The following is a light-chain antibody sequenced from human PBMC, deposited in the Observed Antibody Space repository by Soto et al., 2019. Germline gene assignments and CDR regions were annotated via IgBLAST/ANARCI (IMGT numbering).Light chain of an antibody. J-gene: IGKJ1*01. CDR1: QSISPW. V-gene: IGKV1-5*03. CDR3: QHYKAYSRT. Sequence: DIQMTQSPSTLSASVGDRVTITCRARQSISPWLAWYQQKPGEAPKVLIYKTSTLQSGVPSRFSGSGSGTEFTLTISSLQPDDFATYYCQHYKAYSRTFGQGTKVEI. CDR2: KTS.